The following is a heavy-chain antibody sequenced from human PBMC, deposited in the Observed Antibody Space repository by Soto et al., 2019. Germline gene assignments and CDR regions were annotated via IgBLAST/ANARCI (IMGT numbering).Heavy chain of an antibody. CDR3: ARLTLRDGEPMVYSMDV. Sequence: EVQLVQSGADMKKPGATVKISCKVSGYTFSDYYIHWVQQAPGKGLEWLGFVDPHDGETTYAQKFQGRIAMTADTATDTAHMELNSLRSEDTAVYFCARLTLRDGEPMVYSMDVWGQGTTVTVSS. J-gene: IGHJ6*02. V-gene: IGHV1-69-2*01. CDR1: GYTFSDYY. CDR2: VDPHDGET. D-gene: IGHD4-17*01.